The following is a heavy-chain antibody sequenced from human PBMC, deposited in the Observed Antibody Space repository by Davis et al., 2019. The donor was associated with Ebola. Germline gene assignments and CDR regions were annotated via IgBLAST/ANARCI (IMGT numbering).Heavy chain of an antibody. CDR1: GSAFTFTNAW. J-gene: IGHJ4*02. D-gene: IGHD3-16*02. CDR2: INSDGSST. V-gene: IGHV3-74*01. CDR3: ARTTFGGVIAS. Sequence: HTAGSLRLSCVASGSAFTFTNAWMNWVRQAPGKGLVWVSRINSDGSSTSYAASVNGRFTTSRDNDKNTLYLQMNSLRAEDTDVYYCARTTFGGVIASWGQGTLVTVSS.